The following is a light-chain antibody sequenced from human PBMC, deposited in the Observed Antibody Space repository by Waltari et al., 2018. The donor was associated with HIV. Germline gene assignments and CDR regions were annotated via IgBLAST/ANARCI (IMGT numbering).Light chain of an antibody. Sequence: SYELTQPFSVSVALGQTVRITCGGSTLGTKDVHWYQQRPGQAPLLVIFNDRNRPSGIPERFSGSKSRNTATLTISGAQAGDEADYYCQVWHYSVVFGGGTKLTVL. CDR3: QVWHYSVV. CDR2: NDR. J-gene: IGLJ3*02. CDR1: TLGTKD. V-gene: IGLV3-9*01.